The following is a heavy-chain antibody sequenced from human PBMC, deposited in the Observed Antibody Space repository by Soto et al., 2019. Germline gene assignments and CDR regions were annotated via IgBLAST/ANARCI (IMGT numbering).Heavy chain of an antibody. D-gene: IGHD5-18*01. CDR3: VRVRIQLWYDAFDI. V-gene: IGHV1-2*02. CDR2: INPNSGGT. CDR1: GYTFTGYD. J-gene: IGHJ3*02. Sequence: ASVKVSCKASGYTFTGYDMHWVRQAPGQGLEWMGGINPNSGGTNYAQKFQGRVTMTRDTSISTAYMELSRLRSDDTAVYYCVRVRIQLWYDAFDIWGQGTMVTVSS.